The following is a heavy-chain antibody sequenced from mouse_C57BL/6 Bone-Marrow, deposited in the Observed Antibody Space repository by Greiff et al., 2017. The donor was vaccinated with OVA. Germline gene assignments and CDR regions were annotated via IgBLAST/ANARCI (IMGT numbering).Heavy chain of an antibody. V-gene: IGHV1-15*01. CDR2: IDPETGGT. J-gene: IGHJ3*01. CDR3: TGDGYQFAY. Sequence: QVQLKESGAELVRPGASVTLSCKASGYTFTDYEMHWVKQTPVHGLEWIGAIDPETGGTAYNQKFKGKAILTADKSSSTAYMELRSLTSEDSAVYYCTGDGYQFAYWGQGTLVTVSA. CDR1: GYTFTDYE. D-gene: IGHD2-3*01.